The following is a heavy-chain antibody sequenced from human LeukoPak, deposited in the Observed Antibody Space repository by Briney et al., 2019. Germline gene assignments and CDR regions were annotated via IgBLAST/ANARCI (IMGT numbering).Heavy chain of an antibody. J-gene: IGHJ4*02. D-gene: IGHD6-19*01. CDR1: GYTFTGYY. CDR2: INPNSGGT. V-gene: IGHV1-2*02. CDR3: ARELRAVAGNLVGY. Sequence: ASVKVSCKASGYTFTGYYMHWVRQAPGQGLEWMGWINPNSGGTNYAQKFQGSVTMTRDTSISTAYMELSRLRSDDTAVYYCARELRAVAGNLVGYWGQGTLVTVSS.